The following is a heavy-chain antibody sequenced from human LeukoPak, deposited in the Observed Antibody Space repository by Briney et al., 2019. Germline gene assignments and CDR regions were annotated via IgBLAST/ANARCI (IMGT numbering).Heavy chain of an antibody. CDR1: GYTFRVNY. CDR2: IDANNGDT. Sequence: ASVKISCKASGYTFRVNYIHWLRHAPGQGLEWVGWIDANNGDTKSAQKFQGRVTMSRDTSISTAYMDLSSLSPDDAAVYYCARDPSSVTLYFFDYWGQGTLVTVSS. CDR3: ARDPSSVTLYFFDY. J-gene: IGHJ4*02. V-gene: IGHV1-2*02. D-gene: IGHD4-11*01.